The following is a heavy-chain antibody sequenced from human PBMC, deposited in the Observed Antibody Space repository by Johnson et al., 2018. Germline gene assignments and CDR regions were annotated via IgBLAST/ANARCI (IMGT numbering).Heavy chain of an antibody. D-gene: IGHD6-13*01. J-gene: IGHJ1*01. CDR2: ISGDGSSA. Sequence: EVQLVETGGGLVQPGGSLRLSCAVTGFTFSDYWMHWVRQAPGEGLVWVSRISGDGSSAYYADSVRGRFTISRDNAKNGLFLQMNSLTVDDRAVYDWTRDRYSVSYEGYVHHWGQGTLVTVSS. CDR3: TRDRYSVSYEGYVHH. CDR1: GFTFSDYW. V-gene: IGHV3-74*01.